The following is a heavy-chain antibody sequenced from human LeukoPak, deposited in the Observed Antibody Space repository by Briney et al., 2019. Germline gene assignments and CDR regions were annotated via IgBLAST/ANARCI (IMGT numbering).Heavy chain of an antibody. CDR2: IVVGSGNT. CDR1: GFTFTSFA. CDR3: TTGGIPVAGRGRNWFDP. V-gene: IGHV1-58*01. Sequence: ASVKVSCKASGFTFTSFAVQWVRQARGQRLEWIGWIVVGSGNTNYAQKFQERVTITRDMSTSTAYMELSSLRSEDTAVYYCTTGGIPVAGRGRNWFDPWGQGTLVTVSS. J-gene: IGHJ5*02. D-gene: IGHD6-19*01.